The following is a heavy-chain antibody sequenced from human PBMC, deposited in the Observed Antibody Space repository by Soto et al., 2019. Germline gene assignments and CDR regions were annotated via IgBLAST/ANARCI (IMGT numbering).Heavy chain of an antibody. D-gene: IGHD3-16*01. CDR3: ASLPSPWGWFDP. CDR1: GFSFSDYY. J-gene: IGHJ5*02. Sequence: QVQLVESGGGLVKPGGSLRLSCAASGFSFSDYYMSWIRQAPGKGLEWISYISNSGRTIYYADSLKGRFTISRDNAKNSLYLPMNSRRVDDTAIYYCASLPSPWGWFDPWGQGNLVTVSS. V-gene: IGHV3-11*01. CDR2: ISNSGRTI.